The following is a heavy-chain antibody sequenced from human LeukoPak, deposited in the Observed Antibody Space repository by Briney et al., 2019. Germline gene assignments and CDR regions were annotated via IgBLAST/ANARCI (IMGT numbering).Heavy chain of an antibody. CDR3: GRAMVRGLSNPFDY. D-gene: IGHD3-10*01. CDR1: GYTFTSYY. V-gene: IGHV1-46*01. CDR2: INPNGGST. Sequence: ASVKVSCKASGYTFTSYYVHWVRQAPGQGLEWMGRINPNGGSTSYAQNFQGRVTMTRDTSTSTVYMELSSLRSEDTAVYYCGRAMVRGLSNPFDYWGQGTLVTVSS. J-gene: IGHJ4*02.